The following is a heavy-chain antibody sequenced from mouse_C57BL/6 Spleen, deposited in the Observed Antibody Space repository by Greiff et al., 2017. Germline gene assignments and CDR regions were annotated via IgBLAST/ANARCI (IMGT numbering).Heavy chain of an antibody. CDR3: ARDLSWFAY. V-gene: IGHV5-17*01. J-gene: IGHJ3*01. Sequence: EVMLVESGGGLVKPGGSLKLSCAASGFTFSDYGMPWVRQAPEKGLEWVAYISSGSSTIYYAETVKGRFTISRDNAKNTLFLQMTSLRSEDTAMYYCARDLSWFAYWGQGTLVTVSA. CDR1: GFTFSDYG. CDR2: ISSGSSTI.